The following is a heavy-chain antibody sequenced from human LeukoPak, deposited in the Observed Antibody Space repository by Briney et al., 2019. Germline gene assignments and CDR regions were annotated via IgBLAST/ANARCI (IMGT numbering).Heavy chain of an antibody. CDR2: ISESGGTT. CDR1: GFTFSSYA. CDR3: ARKDGTIYDLDY. D-gene: IGHD4/OR15-4a*01. J-gene: IGHJ4*02. Sequence: GGSLRLSCAAPGFTFSSYAMNWVRQAPGKGLEWVSGISESGGTTDYADAVKGRFTIARDNSKNTLYLQMNSLRAEDTALYYCARKDGTIYDLDYWGQGTLVTVSS. V-gene: IGHV3-23*01.